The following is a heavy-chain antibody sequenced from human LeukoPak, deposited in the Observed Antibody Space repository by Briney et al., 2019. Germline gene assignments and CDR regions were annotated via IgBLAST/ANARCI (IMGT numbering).Heavy chain of an antibody. CDR3: ARVVRYAQYFDY. D-gene: IGHD2-2*01. J-gene: IGHJ4*02. Sequence: PGGSLRLSCAAPGFTFSSYSMNWVRQAPGKGLEWVSSISSSSSYIYYADSAKGRFTISRDNAKNSLYLQMNSLRAEDTAVYYCARVVRYAQYFDYWGQGTLVTVSS. CDR1: GFTFSSYS. V-gene: IGHV3-21*01. CDR2: ISSSSSYI.